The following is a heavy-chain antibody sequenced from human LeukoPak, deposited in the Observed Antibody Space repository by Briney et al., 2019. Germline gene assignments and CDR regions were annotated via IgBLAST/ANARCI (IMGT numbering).Heavy chain of an antibody. V-gene: IGHV1-2*02. CDR2: INPNSGGT. Sequence: GASVKVSCKASGYTFTSYYMHWVRQAPGQGLEWMGIINPNSGGTNYAQKFQGRVTMTRDTSISTAYMELSRLRSDDTAVYYCASDPLGYCSSTSCYHAFDIWGQGTMVTVSS. CDR1: GYTFTSYY. CDR3: ASDPLGYCSSTSCYHAFDI. J-gene: IGHJ3*02. D-gene: IGHD2-2*01.